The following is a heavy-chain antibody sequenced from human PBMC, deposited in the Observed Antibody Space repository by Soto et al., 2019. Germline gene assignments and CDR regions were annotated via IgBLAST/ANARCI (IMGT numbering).Heavy chain of an antibody. CDR2: TYYRSKWYN. V-gene: IGHV6-1*01. CDR1: GDSVSSNSAA. J-gene: IGHJ6*02. D-gene: IGHD6-13*01. Sequence: SQTLSLTCAISGDSVSSNSAAWNWIRQPPSRGLEWLGRTYYRSKWYNDYAVSVKSRITINPDTSKNQFSLQLNSVTPEDTALYYCARSWYNYDYGMDAWGQGTPVTVSS. CDR3: ARSWYNYDYGMDA.